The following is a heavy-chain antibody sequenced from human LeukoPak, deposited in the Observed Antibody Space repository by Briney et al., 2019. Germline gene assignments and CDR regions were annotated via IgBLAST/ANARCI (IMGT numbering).Heavy chain of an antibody. V-gene: IGHV3-21*01. Sequence: GGSLRLSCAASGFTFSSYSMNWVRQAPGKGLEWVSSISSSSSYIYYADSVKGRFTISRDNSKNTLYLQMNSLRAEDTAVYYCARAYYDILTGYRYDDYYYYCGMDVWGQGTTVTVSS. CDR1: GFTFSSYS. D-gene: IGHD3-9*01. J-gene: IGHJ6*02. CDR3: ARAYYDILTGYRYDDYYYYCGMDV. CDR2: ISSSSSYI.